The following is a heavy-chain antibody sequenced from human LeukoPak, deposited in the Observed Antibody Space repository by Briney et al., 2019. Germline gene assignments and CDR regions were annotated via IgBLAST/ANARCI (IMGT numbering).Heavy chain of an antibody. D-gene: IGHD3-9*01. Sequence: ASVKVSCKVSGYTLTELSMHWVRQAPGKGLEWMGGFDPEDGETIYARKFQGRVTMTEDTSTDTAYMELSSLRSEDTAVYYCATAPRLRYFDWLFNFDYWGQGTLVTVS. CDR3: ATAPRLRYFDWLFNFDY. J-gene: IGHJ4*02. CDR2: FDPEDGET. V-gene: IGHV1-24*01. CDR1: GYTLTELS.